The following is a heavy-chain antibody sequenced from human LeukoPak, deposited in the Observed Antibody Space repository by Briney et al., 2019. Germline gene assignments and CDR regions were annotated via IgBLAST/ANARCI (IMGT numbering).Heavy chain of an antibody. D-gene: IGHD3-22*01. CDR3: ARGLTVGYDSSGYYPIYYYYYMDV. J-gene: IGHJ6*03. CDR2: IYTSGST. Sequence: PSETLSLTCTVSGGSISSGSYYWSWIRQPAGKGLEWIGRIYTSGSTNYNPSLKSRVTISVDTSKNQFSLKLSSVTAADTAVYYCARGLTVGYDSSGYYPIYYYYYMDVWGKGTTVTVSS. V-gene: IGHV4-61*02. CDR1: GGSISSGSYY.